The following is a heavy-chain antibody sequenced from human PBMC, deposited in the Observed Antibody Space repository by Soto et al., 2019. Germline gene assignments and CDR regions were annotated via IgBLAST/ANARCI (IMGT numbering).Heavy chain of an antibody. J-gene: IGHJ4*02. CDR2: IIPIFGSA. V-gene: IGHV1-69*01. D-gene: IGHD3-22*01. CDR3: ARGRGNSAVITTFDY. Sequence: QVQLVQSGAEVKKPGSSVRVSCKSSGGVFSSFGLSWVRQAPGQGLEWMGGIIPIFGSANYAQKFQGRVTITADDSTSTVYMELSSLRSDDTALYYCARGRGNSAVITTFDYWGQGTLVTVSS. CDR1: GGVFSSFG.